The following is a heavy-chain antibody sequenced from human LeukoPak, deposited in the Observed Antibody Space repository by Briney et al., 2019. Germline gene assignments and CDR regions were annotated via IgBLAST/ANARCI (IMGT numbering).Heavy chain of an antibody. D-gene: IGHD6-19*01. CDR2: IHHSGST. J-gene: IGHJ6*02. CDR3: ARTRSSGWWMRGYGMDV. Sequence: SGTLSLTCAVSGGSISSGSWWDWIRQPPGKGLEWIGEIHHSGSTNYNPSLKSRVTISVDTSKNQFSLKLSSVTAADTAVYYCARTRSSGWWMRGYGMDVWGQGTTVTVSS. V-gene: IGHV4-4*02. CDR1: GGSISSGSW.